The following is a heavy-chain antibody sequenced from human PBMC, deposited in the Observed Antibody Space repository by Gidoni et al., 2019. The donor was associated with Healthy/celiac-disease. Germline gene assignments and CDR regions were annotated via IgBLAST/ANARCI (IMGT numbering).Heavy chain of an antibody. D-gene: IGHD6-13*01. CDR3: ARASLVEQQPHYYYYMDV. CDR2: IIPIFGTA. Sequence: QVQLVQSGAEVQKPGSSVKVSCKASGGTFSSYAISWVRQAPGQGLEWMGGIIPIFGTANYAQKFQGRVTITADESTSTAYMELSSLRSEDTAVYYCARASLVEQQPHYYYYMDVWGKGTTVTVSS. CDR1: GGTFSSYA. J-gene: IGHJ6*03. V-gene: IGHV1-69*01.